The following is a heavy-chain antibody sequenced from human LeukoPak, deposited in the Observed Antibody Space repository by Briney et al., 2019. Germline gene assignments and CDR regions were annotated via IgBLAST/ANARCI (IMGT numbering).Heavy chain of an antibody. J-gene: IGHJ4*02. Sequence: SETLSLTCTVSGASINSYYRSWIRQPPGKGLEWIGYIYTSETTKYNPSLRSRVSISIDTSKNQFSLRLSSMTAADTAVYYCARHRSPSSLSYFDIWGQGTLVIVSS. CDR3: ARHRSPSSLSYFDI. D-gene: IGHD6-19*01. CDR1: GASINSYY. CDR2: IYTSETT. V-gene: IGHV4-4*09.